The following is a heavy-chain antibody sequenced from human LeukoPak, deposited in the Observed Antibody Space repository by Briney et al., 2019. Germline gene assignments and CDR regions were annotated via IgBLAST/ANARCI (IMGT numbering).Heavy chain of an antibody. J-gene: IGHJ5*02. V-gene: IGHV4-34*01. Sequence: PSETLSLTCAVYGGSFSGYYWSWIRQPPGKGLEWIGEINHSGSTNYNPSLKSRVTISVDTSKNQFPLKLSSVTAADTAVYYCARGLVAAARLEYNWFDPWGQGTLVTVSS. CDR2: INHSGST. CDR1: GGSFSGYY. D-gene: IGHD6-13*01. CDR3: ARGLVAAARLEYNWFDP.